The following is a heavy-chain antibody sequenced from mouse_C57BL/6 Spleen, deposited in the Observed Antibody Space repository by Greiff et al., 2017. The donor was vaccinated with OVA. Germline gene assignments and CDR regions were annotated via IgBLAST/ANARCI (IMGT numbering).Heavy chain of an antibody. Sequence: VQLQQPGAELVRPGTSVKLSCKASGYTFTSYWMHWVKQRPGQGLEWIGVIDPSDSYTNYNQKFKGKATLTVDTSSSTAYMQLSSLTSEDSAVYYCARGRYYGSSYYAMDYWGQGTSVTVSS. J-gene: IGHJ4*01. D-gene: IGHD1-1*01. V-gene: IGHV1-59*01. CDR1: GYTFTSYW. CDR2: IDPSDSYT. CDR3: ARGRYYGSSYYAMDY.